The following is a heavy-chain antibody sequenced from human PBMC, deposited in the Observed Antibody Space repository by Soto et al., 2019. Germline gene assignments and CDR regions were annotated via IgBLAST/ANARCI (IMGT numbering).Heavy chain of an antibody. CDR1: GFTFSSYG. V-gene: IGHV3-30*18. CDR3: AKDVVVGATTGLGDYYYYYGMDV. CDR2: ISYDGSNK. J-gene: IGHJ6*02. Sequence: QVQLVESGGGVVQPGRSLRLSCAASGFTFSSYGMHWVRQAPGKGLEWVAVISYDGSNKYYADSVKGRFTISRDNSKNTLYLQMNSLTAEDTAVYYCAKDVVVGATTGLGDYYYYYGMDVWGQGTTVTVSS. D-gene: IGHD1-26*01.